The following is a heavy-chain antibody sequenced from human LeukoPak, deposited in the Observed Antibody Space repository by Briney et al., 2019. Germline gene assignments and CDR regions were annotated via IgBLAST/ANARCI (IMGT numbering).Heavy chain of an antibody. CDR3: AGGIAVAGTGFFDY. D-gene: IGHD6-19*01. CDR1: GFTFSSYS. V-gene: IGHV3-48*01. J-gene: IGHJ4*02. CDR2: IRSSSSTI. Sequence: GGSLRLSCAASGFTFSSYSMNWVRQAPGKGLEWVSYIRSSSSTIYYADSVKGRFTISRDNAKNSLFLQMNSLGAEDTAVYYCAGGIAVAGTGFFDYWGQGTLVTVP.